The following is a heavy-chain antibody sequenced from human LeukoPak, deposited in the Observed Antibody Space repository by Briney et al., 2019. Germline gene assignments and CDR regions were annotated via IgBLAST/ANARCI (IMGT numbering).Heavy chain of an antibody. J-gene: IGHJ6*03. CDR3: ARGGRSYYYYMDV. V-gene: IGHV1-69*05. Sequence: ASVTVSCKASGGTFSSYAISWVRHAPGQGLEWMGGIIPIFGTANYAQKFEGRVTITTDESTSTAYMELSSLRSEDTAVYYCARGGRSYYYYMDVWGKGTTVTVSS. D-gene: IGHD6-19*01. CDR2: IIPIFGTA. CDR1: GGTFSSYA.